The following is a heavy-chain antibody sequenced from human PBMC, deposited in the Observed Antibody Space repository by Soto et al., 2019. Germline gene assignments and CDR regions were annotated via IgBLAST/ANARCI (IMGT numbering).Heavy chain of an antibody. V-gene: IGHV4-30-2*01. Sequence: QLQLQESGSGLVKPSQTLSLTCAVSGGSISSGGYSWSWIRQPPGKGLEWIGYSYHSGSTYYNPSLRSRVTISVARSKNQSSLKLSSVTAADTAAYYCASGQQLVRNYWGQGTLVTVSS. J-gene: IGHJ4*02. CDR2: SYHSGST. CDR3: ASGQQLVRNY. CDR1: GGSISSGGYS. D-gene: IGHD6-13*01.